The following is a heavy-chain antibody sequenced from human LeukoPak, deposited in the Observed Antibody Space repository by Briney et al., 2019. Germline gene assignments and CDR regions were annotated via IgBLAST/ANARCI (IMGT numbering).Heavy chain of an antibody. V-gene: IGHV4-39*01. J-gene: IGHJ4*02. CDR3: ARHDVREGNFFDF. D-gene: IGHD3-16*01. CDR2: IYYSGST. Sequence: SETLSLTCTVSSGSMSSSSYYWLWIRQPPGKGLEWIGSIYYSGSTYYNPSLKSRVTISVDTSKNQFSLKLSSVTAADTAVYYCARHDVREGNFFDFWGQRTLVTVSS. CDR1: SGSMSSSSYY.